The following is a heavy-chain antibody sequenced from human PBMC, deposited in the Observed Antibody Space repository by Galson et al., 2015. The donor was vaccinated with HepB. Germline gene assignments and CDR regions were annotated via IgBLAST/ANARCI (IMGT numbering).Heavy chain of an antibody. CDR2: ISDVGGGT. CDR1: GFTFSSYA. J-gene: IGHJ4*02. CDR3: AKGRYSNGWSWGDI. Sequence: SLRLSCAASGFTFSSYAMSWVRQAPGKGLEWVSAISDVGGGTFYADSVKGRFTISKDNSKNTLYLQMSSLRADDTAVYYCAKGRYSNGWSWGDIWGQGTLVIVSS. D-gene: IGHD6-19*01. V-gene: IGHV3-23*01.